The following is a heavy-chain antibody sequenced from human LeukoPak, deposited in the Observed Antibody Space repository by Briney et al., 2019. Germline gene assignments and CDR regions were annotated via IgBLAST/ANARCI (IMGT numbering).Heavy chain of an antibody. CDR2: IYTSGST. Sequence: SETLSLTCTVSGGSISSGSYYWSWIRQPAGKGLEWIRLIYTSGSTNYNPSLKSRVTISLDTSKNQFSLKLSSVTAADTAVYYCASEEVFFEEVAADYYYYYYMDVWGKGTTVTVSS. D-gene: IGHD2-15*01. CDR1: GGSISSGSYY. J-gene: IGHJ6*03. V-gene: IGHV4-61*02. CDR3: ASEEVFFEEVAADYYYYYYMDV.